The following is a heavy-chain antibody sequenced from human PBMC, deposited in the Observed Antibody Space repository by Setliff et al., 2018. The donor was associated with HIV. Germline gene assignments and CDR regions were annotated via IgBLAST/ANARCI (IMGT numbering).Heavy chain of an antibody. CDR1: GGSISSSSLY. D-gene: IGHD3-10*01. Sequence: ETLSLTCTVSGGSISSSSLYWGWIRQPPGKGLEWIGSIYYSGSTYYNPSLKSRVTISLDTSKSLFSLKLSSVSAADTAVYYCARDRLLLWFDEEYYFDYWGQGTLVTAPQ. CDR2: IYYSGST. V-gene: IGHV4-39*07. J-gene: IGHJ4*02. CDR3: ARDRLLLWFDEEYYFDY.